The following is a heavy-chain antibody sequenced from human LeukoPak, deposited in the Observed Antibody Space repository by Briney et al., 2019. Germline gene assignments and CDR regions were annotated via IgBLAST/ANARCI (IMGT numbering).Heavy chain of an antibody. CDR3: ARGASIVGATSNWFDP. Sequence: GASVKVSCKASGYTFTSYDINRVRQATGQGLEWMGWMNPNSGNTGYAQKFQGRVTMTRNTSISTAYMELSSLRSEDTAVYYCARGASIVGATSNWFDPWGQGTLVTVSS. J-gene: IGHJ5*02. V-gene: IGHV1-8*01. D-gene: IGHD1-26*01. CDR2: MNPNSGNT. CDR1: GYTFTSYD.